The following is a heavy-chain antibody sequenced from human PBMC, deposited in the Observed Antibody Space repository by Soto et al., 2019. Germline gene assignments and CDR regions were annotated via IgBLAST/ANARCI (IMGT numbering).Heavy chain of an antibody. CDR1: GYTFTSYG. Sequence: ASVKLSCKASGYTFTSYGSSWVRQAQEQGLEWMGWISAYNGNTNYAQKFQGRVTMTTDTSTSTAYMELRSLRSDDTAVYYCARVVEGVVVVAATQADYWGQGTPVTVSS. V-gene: IGHV1-18*01. CDR2: ISAYNGNT. D-gene: IGHD2-15*01. J-gene: IGHJ4*02. CDR3: ARVVEGVVVVAATQADY.